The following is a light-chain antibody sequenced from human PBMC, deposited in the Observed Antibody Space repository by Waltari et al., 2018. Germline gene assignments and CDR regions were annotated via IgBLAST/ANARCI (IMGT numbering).Light chain of an antibody. V-gene: IGKV1-6*01. CDR1: EHISTA. Sequence: IQMTQSPSSLSASVGVRVTITCRAREHISTALGWYQQKPGKVPRLLIFAASTLQSGVPSRCSGSGPGTHFTLTISSLQPEDFATYSCLQEYIFPLTFGGGTTVEI. CDR3: LQEYIFPLT. J-gene: IGKJ4*01. CDR2: AAS.